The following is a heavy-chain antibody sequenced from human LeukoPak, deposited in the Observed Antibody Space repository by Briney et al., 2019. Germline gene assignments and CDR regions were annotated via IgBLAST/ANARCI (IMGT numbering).Heavy chain of an antibody. CDR2: IIPIFGTA. CDR3: ARGSYDFWSGTPRYYFDY. D-gene: IGHD3-3*01. V-gene: IGHV1-69*05. J-gene: IGHJ4*02. Sequence: SVKVPCKASGGTFSSYAISWVRQAPGQGLEWMGRIIPIFGTANYAQKFQGRVTITTDESTSTAYMELSSLRSEDTAVYYCARGSYDFWSGTPRYYFDYWGQGTLVTVSS. CDR1: GGTFSSYA.